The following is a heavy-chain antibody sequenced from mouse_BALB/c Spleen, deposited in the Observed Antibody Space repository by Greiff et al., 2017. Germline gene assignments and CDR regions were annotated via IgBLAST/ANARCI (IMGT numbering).Heavy chain of an antibody. CDR1: GFSLSRYS. V-gene: IGHV2-6-4*01. Sequence: VMLVESGPGLVAPSQSLSITCTVSGFSLSRYSVHWVRQPPGKGLEWLGMIWGGGSTDYNSPLKSRLSISKDNSKSQVFLKMNSLQTDDTAMYYCARTYYGYVGYFDYWGQGTTLTVSS. J-gene: IGHJ2*01. CDR2: IWGGGST. D-gene: IGHD1-2*01. CDR3: ARTYYGYVGYFDY.